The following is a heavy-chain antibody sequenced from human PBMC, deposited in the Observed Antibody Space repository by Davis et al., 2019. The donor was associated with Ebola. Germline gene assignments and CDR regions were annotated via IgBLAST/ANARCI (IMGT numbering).Heavy chain of an antibody. V-gene: IGHV3-30*18. Sequence: GESLKISCAASGFTFSSYGLHWVRQAPGKGLEWVAVISYDGSNTYYADSVKGRFTIFRDNSKNTVYLQMNSQRVEDTAVYYCAKGGGIPWFGVPPDYWGQGTLATVSS. J-gene: IGHJ4*02. CDR1: GFTFSSYG. CDR3: AKGGGIPWFGVPPDY. CDR2: ISYDGSNT. D-gene: IGHD3-10*01.